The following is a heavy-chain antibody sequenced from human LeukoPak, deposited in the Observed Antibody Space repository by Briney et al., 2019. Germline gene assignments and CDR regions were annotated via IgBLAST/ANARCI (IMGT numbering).Heavy chain of an antibody. CDR3: ARVEVEYSSSSEELGYYFDY. J-gene: IGHJ4*02. Sequence: SETLSLTCTVSGGYISNHYWSWIRQSPGKGLEWIGYVLISGSTNYSPSLKSRVTISVDTSKKQFSLKLTSVTAADTAVYYCARVEVEYSSSSEELGYYFDYWGQGTLVTVSS. CDR2: VLISGST. D-gene: IGHD6-6*01. V-gene: IGHV4-59*11. CDR1: GGYISNHY.